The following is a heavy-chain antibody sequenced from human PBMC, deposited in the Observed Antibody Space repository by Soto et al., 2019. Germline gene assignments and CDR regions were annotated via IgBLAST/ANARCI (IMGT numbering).Heavy chain of an antibody. D-gene: IGHD6-13*01. J-gene: IGHJ5*02. CDR3: ARMESAGTLKWFDP. Sequence: GXPVKGSCRAAGYAFINFDIGVVRQTDGQGLEWLGWMNPGSGKTGYASKFQGRVAMTMDASTGTSHLELSSLTSDDTAVYYCARMESAGTLKWFDPWGQGTLVTVSS. V-gene: IGHV1-8*02. CDR2: MNPGSGKT. CDR1: GYAFINFD.